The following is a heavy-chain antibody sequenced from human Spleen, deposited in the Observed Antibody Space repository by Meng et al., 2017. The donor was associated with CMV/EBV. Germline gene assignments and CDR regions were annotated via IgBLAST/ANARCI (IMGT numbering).Heavy chain of an antibody. D-gene: IGHD4-23*01. J-gene: IGHJ4*02. CDR1: NFSKLT. Sequence: NFSKLTINWERRDTGQGLEGMGGISTIIRIGNYEENIQGRVIITVDKTTSTAYVELGGLRSDDTAIYYCARVWGEDGGNTYFDYWGQGTVVTVSS. V-gene: IGHV1-69*10. CDR2: ISTIIRIG. CDR3: ARVWGEDGGNTYFDY.